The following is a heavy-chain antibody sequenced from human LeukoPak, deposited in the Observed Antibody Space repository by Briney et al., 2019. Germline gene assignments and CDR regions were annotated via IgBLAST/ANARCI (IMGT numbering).Heavy chain of an antibody. J-gene: IGHJ6*02. CDR1: GFTFSSYA. CDR2: ISYDGSNK. V-gene: IGHV3-30*04. CDR3: ARDWRYCSSTSCYYYYGMDV. D-gene: IGHD2-2*01. Sequence: GGSLRLSCAASGFTFSSYAMHWVRQAPGKGLEWVAVISYDGSNKYYADSVKGRFTISRDNSKNTLYLQMNSLRAEDTAVYYCARDWRYCSSTSCYYYYGMDVWGQGTTVTVSS.